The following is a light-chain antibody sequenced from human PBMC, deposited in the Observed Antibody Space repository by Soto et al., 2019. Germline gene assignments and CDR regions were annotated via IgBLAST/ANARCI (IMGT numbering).Light chain of an antibody. Sequence: QAVVTQEPSLTVSPGGTVTLTCDSSTGSVTNGHYPYWFQQKPGQAPRALIYDTTNRLSWTPARFSGSLLGGKAVLTVSGAQPEDEADYYCLLLYPGARVFGGGTKLTVL. CDR3: LLLYPGARV. V-gene: IGLV7-46*01. CDR1: TGSVTNGHY. J-gene: IGLJ3*02. CDR2: DTT.